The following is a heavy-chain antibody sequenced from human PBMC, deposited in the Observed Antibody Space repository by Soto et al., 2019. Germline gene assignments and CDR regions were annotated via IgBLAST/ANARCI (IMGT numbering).Heavy chain of an antibody. D-gene: IGHD3-22*01. CDR3: ARASWDTSGFYPYYLDH. J-gene: IGHJ4*02. V-gene: IGHV3-7*01. CDR2: IKEDGSEQ. Sequence: AGGSLRLSCAASGFTFSSYWMNWVRQAPGKGLEWVASIKEDGSEQKYVDSVKGRFTISRDNAKNSLSLQMNSMRAEDTAVYYCARASWDTSGFYPYYLDHWGQGTPVTV. CDR1: GFTFSSYW.